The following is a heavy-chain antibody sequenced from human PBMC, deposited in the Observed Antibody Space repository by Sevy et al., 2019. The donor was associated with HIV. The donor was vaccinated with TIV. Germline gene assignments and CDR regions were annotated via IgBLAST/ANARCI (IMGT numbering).Heavy chain of an antibody. Sequence: SETLSLTCTVSGGSVSRSTYYWGWIRQPPGKGLEWIGSIYYSGSTYYNPSLKSQVTISVDTSMNQFSLKLGSVTAADTAVYYWARYSSMTTVTMNYWGQGTLVTVSS. CDR3: ARYSSMTTVTMNY. CDR2: IYYSGST. V-gene: IGHV4-39*01. D-gene: IGHD4-17*01. CDR1: GGSVSRSTYY. J-gene: IGHJ4*02.